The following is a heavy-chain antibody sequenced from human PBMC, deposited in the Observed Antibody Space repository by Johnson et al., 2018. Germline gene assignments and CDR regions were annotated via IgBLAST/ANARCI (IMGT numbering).Heavy chain of an antibody. D-gene: IGHD4-23*01. Sequence: SGPGLVKPTETLTLTCNVSGFSLNNARMGVSWIRQPPGKALEWLAHISSNDDRSFSPSLKSRLSISKDTSKSQVVLSMNNMDPMDTCTYSCVRTTMVSLLLYNRHYNVDVWGKGTTVIVSS. J-gene: IGHJ6*04. CDR1: GFSLNNARMG. CDR2: ISSNDDR. CDR3: VRTTMVSLLLYNRHYNVDV. V-gene: IGHV2-26*01.